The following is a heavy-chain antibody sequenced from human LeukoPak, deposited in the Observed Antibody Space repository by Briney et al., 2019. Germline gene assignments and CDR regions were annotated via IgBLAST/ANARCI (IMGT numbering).Heavy chain of an antibody. CDR3: ARVVGTDEGADY. V-gene: IGHV3-7*04. CDR2: IKPDGSER. J-gene: IGHJ4*02. CDR1: GFTFRNYW. Sequence: GGSLRLSCAASGFTFRNYWMNWVRQAPGKGLEWVANIKPDGSERRYVDSVKGRFTISRDNAKNSLYLQMNSLRAEDTAVYYCARVVGTDEGADYWGQGTLVTVSS. D-gene: IGHD1-7*01.